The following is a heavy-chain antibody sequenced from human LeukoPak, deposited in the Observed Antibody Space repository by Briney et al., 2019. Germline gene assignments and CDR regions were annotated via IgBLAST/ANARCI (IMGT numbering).Heavy chain of an antibody. Sequence: GRSLRLSCAASGFTFSRNSIHWVRQAPGKGLEWVAFISRDGSNKFYADSVKGRFTISRDNSKSTFYLQMSSLRAEDTAVYYCARVSLRYSAYEDDDPVYYFDYWGQGTLVAVSS. V-gene: IGHV3-30-3*01. D-gene: IGHD5-12*01. CDR2: ISRDGSNK. CDR3: ARVSLRYSAYEDDDPVYYFDY. CDR1: GFTFSRNS. J-gene: IGHJ4*02.